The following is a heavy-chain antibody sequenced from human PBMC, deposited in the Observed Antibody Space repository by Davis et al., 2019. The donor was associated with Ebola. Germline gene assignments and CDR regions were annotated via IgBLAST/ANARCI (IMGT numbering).Heavy chain of an antibody. CDR2: IYSGGST. V-gene: IGHV3-66*01. Sequence: GESLKISCAASGFTVSSNYMSWVRQAPGKGLEWVSVIYSGGSTYYADSVKGRFTISRDNSKNTLHLQINSLRAEETAVYYCAKDSLWFGELLLYYYYGMDVWGQGTTVTVSS. CDR3: AKDSLWFGELLLYYYYGMDV. D-gene: IGHD3-10*01. CDR1: GFTVSSNY. J-gene: IGHJ6*02.